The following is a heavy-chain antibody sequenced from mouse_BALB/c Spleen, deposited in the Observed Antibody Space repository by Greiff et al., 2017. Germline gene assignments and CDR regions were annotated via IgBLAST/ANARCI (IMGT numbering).Heavy chain of an antibody. D-gene: IGHD1-2*01. J-gene: IGHJ2*01. CDR1: GYTFSSYW. V-gene: IGHV1-9*01. Sequence: QVQLQQSGAELMKPGASVKISCTATGYTFSSYWIEWVKQRPGHGLEWIGEILPGSGSTNYNEKFKGKATFTADTSSNTAYMQLSSLTSEDSDVYYCARGRFITTASYYFDYWGQGTTLTVSS. CDR2: ILPGSGST. CDR3: ARGRFITTASYYFDY.